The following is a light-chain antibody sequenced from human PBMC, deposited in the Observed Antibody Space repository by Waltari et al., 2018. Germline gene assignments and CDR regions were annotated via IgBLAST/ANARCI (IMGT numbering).Light chain of an antibody. Sequence: DIQMTQSPSTLSASVGDRDTITCRASQSIGSWLAWYQQKPGKAPKLLIYEATSLASGVPSRFSASGSGTEFTLTISSLQPDDFATYYCQRYNSYPITFGPGTKVDI. CDR1: QSIGSW. CDR3: QRYNSYPIT. V-gene: IGKV1-5*03. CDR2: EAT. J-gene: IGKJ3*01.